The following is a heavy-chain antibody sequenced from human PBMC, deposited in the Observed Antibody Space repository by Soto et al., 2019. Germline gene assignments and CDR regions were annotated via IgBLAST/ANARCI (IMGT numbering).Heavy chain of an antibody. CDR2: ISTYKGNT. CDR3: ARGGPDCSSTSCPYYFDY. V-gene: IGHV1-18*01. D-gene: IGHD2-2*01. J-gene: IGHJ4*02. Sequence: ASVKVSCKASGYTFTSNGISWVRQAPGQGLEWMGWISTYKGNTNYAQKFQGRLTMTTDTSTSTAYMELRSLRSDDTAVYYCARGGPDCSSTSCPYYFDYWGQGTLVTVSS. CDR1: GYTFTSNG.